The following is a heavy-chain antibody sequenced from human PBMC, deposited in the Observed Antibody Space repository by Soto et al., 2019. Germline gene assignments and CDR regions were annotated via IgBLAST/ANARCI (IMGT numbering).Heavy chain of an antibody. J-gene: IGHJ4*02. D-gene: IGHD3-9*01. CDR3: VKLTDY. V-gene: IGHV3-64D*06. CDR1: GFTFRSYD. CDR2: ISPTGGST. Sequence: RSLRLSCSASGFTFRSYDMHWVRQAPGKGLEFVAGISPTGGSTYYPDSVKGRSTISRDNSKNTLYLQMSSLRPEDTAVYYCVKLTDYWGQGTLVTVSS.